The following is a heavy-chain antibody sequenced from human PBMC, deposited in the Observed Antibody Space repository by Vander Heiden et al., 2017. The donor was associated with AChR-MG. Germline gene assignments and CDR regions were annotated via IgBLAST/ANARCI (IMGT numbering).Heavy chain of an antibody. CDR3: ARIMTTVTTDYYYGMDV. J-gene: IGHJ6*02. V-gene: IGHV1-69*01. D-gene: IGHD4-17*01. Sequence: QVQLVQSGAEVKKPGSSVKVSCKASGGTFSSYAISWVRQAPGQGLEWMGGIIPIFGTANYAQKFQGRVTITADESTSTAYMEPSSLRSEDTAVYYCARIMTTVTTDYYYGMDVWGQGTTVTVSS. CDR2: IIPIFGTA. CDR1: GGTFSSYA.